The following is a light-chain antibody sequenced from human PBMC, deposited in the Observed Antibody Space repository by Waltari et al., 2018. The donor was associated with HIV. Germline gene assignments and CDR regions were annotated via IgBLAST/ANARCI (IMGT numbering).Light chain of an antibody. J-gene: IGLJ2*01. Sequence: QSVLTPPPSVPGAPGQRVTISCTGSSSNIGAGYDVHWYQQFPGSVPRLLIYDNTNRPSGVPDRFAAAKSGTSAALAISGLQAEDEADYYCQSYDSSLKVIFGGGTKVTVL. V-gene: IGLV1-40*01. CDR3: QSYDSSLKVI. CDR1: SSNIGAGYD. CDR2: DNT.